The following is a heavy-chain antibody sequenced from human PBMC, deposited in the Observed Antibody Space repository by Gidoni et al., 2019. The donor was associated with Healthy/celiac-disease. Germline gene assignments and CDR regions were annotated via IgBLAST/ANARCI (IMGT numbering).Heavy chain of an antibody. V-gene: IGHV4-59*01. CDR1: GGPISSYY. CDR3: ARGGVHRPVYYYYYGMDV. CDR2: IYYSGSN. J-gene: IGHJ6*02. Sequence: QVQLQESGPGLVKPSETLSLNCTVSGGPISSYYWSWIRQPPGKGLEWMGYIYYSGSNTYNPSLKSRVTISVDTSKNQFSLKLSSGTAADTAVYYCARGGVHRPVYYYYYGMDVWGQGTTVTVSS.